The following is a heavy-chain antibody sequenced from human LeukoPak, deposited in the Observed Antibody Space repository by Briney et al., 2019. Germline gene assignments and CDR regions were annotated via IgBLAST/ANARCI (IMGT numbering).Heavy chain of an antibody. CDR3: ARGFHQDTAMVTAASLGGAFDI. V-gene: IGHV4-39*07. CDR1: GDSISTSSYY. J-gene: IGHJ3*02. Sequence: PSETLSLTCSVSGDSISTSSYYWGWIRQPPGKGLEWIGTIYYSGSTYYNPSLTSRVTISVDTSKNQFSLKLSSVTAADTAVYYCARGFHQDTAMVTAASLGGAFDIWGQGTMVTVSS. D-gene: IGHD5-18*01. CDR2: IYYSGST.